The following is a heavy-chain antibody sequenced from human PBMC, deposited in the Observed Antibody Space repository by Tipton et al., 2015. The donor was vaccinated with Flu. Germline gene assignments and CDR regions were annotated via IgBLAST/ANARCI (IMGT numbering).Heavy chain of an antibody. V-gene: IGHV4-4*07. CDR1: GGSISSYY. Sequence: TLSLTCTVSGGSISSYYWSWIRQPAGKGLEWIGRIYTSGSTSYNPSLKSRVTMSVDTSKNQFSLKLSSVTAADTAVYYCARGVVVTADDAFDIWGQGTMVTVSS. CDR2: IYTSGST. CDR3: ARGVVVTADDAFDI. J-gene: IGHJ3*02. D-gene: IGHD2-21*02.